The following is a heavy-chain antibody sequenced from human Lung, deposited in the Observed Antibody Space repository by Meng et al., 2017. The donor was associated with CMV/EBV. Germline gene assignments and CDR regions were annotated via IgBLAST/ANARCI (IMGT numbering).Heavy chain of an antibody. CDR1: GGSISTYY. CDR2: ISNSGST. J-gene: IGHJ6*02. CDR3: ARFDMDVEGYYGMDV. D-gene: IGHD2-15*01. Sequence: GSLRLSCTVSGGSISTYYWNWLRQLPGKGLEWIGYISNSGSTDYNPSLKSRVTISVDTSKNQFSLKLTSVTAADTAVYYCARFDMDVEGYYGMDVWGQGPXVTVSS. V-gene: IGHV4-59*01.